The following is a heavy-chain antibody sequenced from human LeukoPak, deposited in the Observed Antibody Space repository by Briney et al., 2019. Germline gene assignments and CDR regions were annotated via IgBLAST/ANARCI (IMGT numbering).Heavy chain of an antibody. J-gene: IGHJ5*02. D-gene: IGHD5-18*01. V-gene: IGHV6-1*01. CDR1: GDSVSSTSAA. Sequence: SQTLLLTCAISGDSVSSTSAAWNWIRQSPSRGLEWLGRTYYRSKWYNDYAVSVKSRIIVNPDTSKNQFSLQLTSVTPEDTAVYFCARYSHDVPPSWGQGSQVTVTS. CDR2: TYYRSKWYN. CDR3: ARYSHDVPPS.